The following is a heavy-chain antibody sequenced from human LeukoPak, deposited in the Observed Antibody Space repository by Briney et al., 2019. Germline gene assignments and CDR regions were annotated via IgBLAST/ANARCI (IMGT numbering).Heavy chain of an antibody. CDR2: ISSSGSTI. CDR1: GFTFSSYE. CDR3: ARYDSSGYNGAFDI. V-gene: IGHV3-48*03. J-gene: IGHJ3*02. D-gene: IGHD3-22*01. Sequence: GGSLRLSCAASGFTFSSYEMNWVRQAPGKGLEWVSYISSSGSTIYYADSVKGRFTISRDNAKNSLYLQMNSLRAEDTALYYCARYDSSGYNGAFDIWGQGTMVTVSS.